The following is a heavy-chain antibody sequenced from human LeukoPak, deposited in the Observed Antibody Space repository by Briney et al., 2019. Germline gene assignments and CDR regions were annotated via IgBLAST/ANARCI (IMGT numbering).Heavy chain of an antibody. Sequence: GSLRLSCAASGFTFSSYGMSWVRQAPGKGLEWVANIKQDGSEKYYVDSVKGRFTISRDNAKNSLYLQMNSLRAEDTAVYYCARDSHVTTSIYYYYYMDVWGKGTTVTIS. CDR2: IKQDGSEK. CDR1: GFTFSSYG. J-gene: IGHJ6*03. D-gene: IGHD4-17*01. CDR3: ARDSHVTTSIYYYYYMDV. V-gene: IGHV3-7*01.